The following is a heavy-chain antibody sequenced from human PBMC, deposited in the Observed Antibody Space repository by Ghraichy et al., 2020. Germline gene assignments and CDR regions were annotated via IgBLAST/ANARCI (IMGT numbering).Heavy chain of an antibody. CDR3: ATYYDFWSGYYTEKDFYCYYGMDV. D-gene: IGHD3-3*01. V-gene: IGHV1-2*06. CDR2: INPNSGGT. Sequence: ASVKVSCKASGYTFTGYYMHWVRQAPGQGLEWMGRINPNSGGTNYAQKFQGRVTMTRDTSISTAYMELSRLRSDDTAVYYCATYYDFWSGYYTEKDFYCYYGMDVWGQGTTVTVSS. CDR1: GYTFTGYY. J-gene: IGHJ6*02.